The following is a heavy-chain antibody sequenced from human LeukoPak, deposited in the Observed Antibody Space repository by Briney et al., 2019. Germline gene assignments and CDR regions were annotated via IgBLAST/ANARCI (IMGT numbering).Heavy chain of an antibody. CDR2: IWYDGSNK. CDR1: GFTFSSYG. CDR3: AKDPYGGKNGFDY. V-gene: IGHV3-33*06. D-gene: IGHD4-23*01. Sequence: PGGSLRLSXAASGFTFSSYGMHWVRQAPGKGLEWVAVIWYDGSNKYYADSVKGRFTISRDNSKNTLYLQMNSLRAEDTAVYYCAKDPYGGKNGFDYWGQGTLVTVSS. J-gene: IGHJ4*02.